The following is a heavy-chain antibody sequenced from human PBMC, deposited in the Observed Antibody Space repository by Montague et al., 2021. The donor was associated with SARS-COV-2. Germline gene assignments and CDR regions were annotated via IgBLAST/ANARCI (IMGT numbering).Heavy chain of an antibody. CDR3: AREFDC. Sequence: SLRLSCAASGFTFSTYWMNWVRQAPGKGLEWVANVNEDGSEEYFVDSVKGRFTISRDNAKNSLFLQMNSLRAKDTAVYYCAREFDCWGQGTLVTVSS. J-gene: IGHJ4*02. V-gene: IGHV3-7*01. CDR2: VNEDGSEE. CDR1: GFTFSTYW.